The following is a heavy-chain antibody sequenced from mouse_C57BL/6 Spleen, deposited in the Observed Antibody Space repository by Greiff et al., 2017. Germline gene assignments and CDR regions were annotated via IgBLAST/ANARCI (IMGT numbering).Heavy chain of an antibody. Sequence: VKLQQPGAELVKPGASVKLSCKASGYTFTSYWMQWVKQRPGQGLEWIGEIDPSDSYTNYNQKFKGKATLTVDTSSSTAYMQLSSLTSEDSAVYYCARRWLRREAWFAYWGQGTLVTVSA. CDR2: IDPSDSYT. V-gene: IGHV1-50*01. CDR1: GYTFTSYW. D-gene: IGHD2-2*01. J-gene: IGHJ3*01. CDR3: ARRWLRREAWFAY.